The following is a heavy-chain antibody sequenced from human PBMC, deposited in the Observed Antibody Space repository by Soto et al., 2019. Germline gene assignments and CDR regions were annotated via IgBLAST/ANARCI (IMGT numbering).Heavy chain of an antibody. D-gene: IGHD5-12*01. J-gene: IGHJ4*02. CDR3: ARDWGYADDTGFDY. CDR2: ISAYNGNT. V-gene: IGHV1-18*01. Sequence: GASVKVSCKASGYTFTSYGISWVRQAPGQGLEWMGWISAYNGNTNYAQKLQGRVTMTTDTSTSTAYMELRSLRSDDTAVYYCARDWGYADDTGFDYWGQGTLVTVSS. CDR1: GYTFTSYG.